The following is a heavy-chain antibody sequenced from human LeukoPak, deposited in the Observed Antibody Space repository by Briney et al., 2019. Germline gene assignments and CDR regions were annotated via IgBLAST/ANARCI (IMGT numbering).Heavy chain of an antibody. CDR3: ARDLVRGRFDY. CDR2: ISSSSSIM. V-gene: IGHV3-48*01. D-gene: IGHD3-10*01. J-gene: IGHJ4*02. CDR1: VFTFSSYS. Sequence: GGSLRLSCAASVFTFSSYSMNWVRQAPGKGLEWVSYISSSSSIMYYADSVKGRFTISRDNARNSLYLQMNSLRAEDTAVYYCARDLVRGRFDYWGQGTLVTVSS.